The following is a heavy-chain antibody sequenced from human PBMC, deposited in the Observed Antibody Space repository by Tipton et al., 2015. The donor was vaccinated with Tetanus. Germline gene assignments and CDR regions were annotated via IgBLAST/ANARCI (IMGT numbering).Heavy chain of an antibody. D-gene: IGHD2-2*01. CDR3: ARGLPTSSLYYFDG. CDR1: GGSISSGGYY. Sequence: TLSLTCTVSGGSISSGGYYWSWIRQHPGKGLERIGYIYYSGSTYYNPSLKSRVTISVDTSKNQFSLKLSSATAADTAVYYCARGLPTSSLYYFDGWGQGTLVTVSS. J-gene: IGHJ4*02. V-gene: IGHV4-31*03. CDR2: IYYSGST.